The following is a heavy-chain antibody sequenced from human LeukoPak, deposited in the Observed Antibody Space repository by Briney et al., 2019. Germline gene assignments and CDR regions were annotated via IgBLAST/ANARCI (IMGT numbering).Heavy chain of an antibody. CDR3: ARVGIAAAGTLIFDY. D-gene: IGHD6-13*01. CDR1: GYTFTGYY. V-gene: IGHV1-2*02. Sequence: ASVKVSCKASGYTFTGYYMHWVRQAPGQGLEWMGWINPNSGGTNYAQKFQGRVTMTRDTSISTAYMELSRLRSDDTAVYYCARVGIAAAGTLIFDYWGQGTLVTVSS. J-gene: IGHJ4*02. CDR2: INPNSGGT.